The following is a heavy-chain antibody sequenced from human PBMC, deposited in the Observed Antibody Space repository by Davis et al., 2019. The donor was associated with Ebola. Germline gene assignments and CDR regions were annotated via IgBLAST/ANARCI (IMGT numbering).Heavy chain of an antibody. CDR3: ARHCATYGVCYSYGMDV. J-gene: IGHJ6*04. V-gene: IGHV4-39*01. Sequence: MPSETLSLTCTVSGGSISTSSSYYWGWLRQPPGKGLEWIGNIYYSGLDFYNPSLKSRLTISVDTSKNQFSLKLSSVTAADTAVYYCARHCATYGVCYSYGMDVWGKGATVTVSS. D-gene: IGHD2-8*01. CDR1: GGSISTSSSYY. CDR2: IYYSGLD.